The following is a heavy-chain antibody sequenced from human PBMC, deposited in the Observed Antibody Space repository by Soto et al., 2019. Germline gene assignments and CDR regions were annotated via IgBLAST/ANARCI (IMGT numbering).Heavy chain of an antibody. J-gene: IGHJ4*02. Sequence: QITLKQSGPPLVKPTQTLTLTCTFSGFSLTTSALALGSVRQPPGKALEWHAIICGRDDKSYSPPLKTSLTLTKDTSTNQVVLTMTNKLSVGTATYFFACRYDPYYFDSGGQGTLVTVSS. CDR3: ACRYDPYYFDS. D-gene: IGHD1-1*01. CDR1: GFSLTTSALA. V-gene: IGHV2-5*01. CDR2: ICGRDDK.